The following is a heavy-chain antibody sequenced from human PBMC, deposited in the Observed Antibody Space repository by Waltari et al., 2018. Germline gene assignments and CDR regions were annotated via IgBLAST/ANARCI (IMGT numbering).Heavy chain of an antibody. D-gene: IGHD6-6*01. CDR1: GFTFRSYA. J-gene: IGHJ4*02. CDR2: ISGRGGST. Sequence: EVQLLESGGGVVQPGGSLRLYCAASGFTFRSYALSWVRPAPGKGLEWVSAISGRGGSTYYADSVKGRFTISRDNPKNTLYLQMNSLRAEDTAVYYCAKGAQLVVGHFDYWGQGTLVTVSS. V-gene: IGHV3-23*01. CDR3: AKGAQLVVGHFDY.